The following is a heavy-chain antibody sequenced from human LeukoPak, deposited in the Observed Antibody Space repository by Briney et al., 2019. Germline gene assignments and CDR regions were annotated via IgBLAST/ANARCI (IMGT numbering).Heavy chain of an antibody. CDR3: ARHRDY. J-gene: IGHJ4*02. Sequence: GGSLRVSCAASGFSVSSDLMGWVRQTPGKGLEWVSVMNSGGTLYYTDTVKGRFTISSDTSKNTLYLQMNSLTPEDTAQYYCARHRDYWGLGTLVTVSS. V-gene: IGHV3-66*02. CDR1: GFSVSSDL. CDR2: MNSGGTL.